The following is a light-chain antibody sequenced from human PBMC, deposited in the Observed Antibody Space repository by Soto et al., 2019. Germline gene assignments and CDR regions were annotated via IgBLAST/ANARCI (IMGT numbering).Light chain of an antibody. CDR2: EGT. CDR3: CSYAGNKTYV. Sequence: QSALTQPASVSGSPGQSITISCTGTSSDIGIYNLVSWYQQHPGKAPELMIYEGTRRPSGVSNRFSASKSGNTASLTISGLPAEDEGDYYCCSYAGNKTYVFGTGTKLTVL. CDR1: SSDIGIYNL. V-gene: IGLV2-23*01. J-gene: IGLJ1*01.